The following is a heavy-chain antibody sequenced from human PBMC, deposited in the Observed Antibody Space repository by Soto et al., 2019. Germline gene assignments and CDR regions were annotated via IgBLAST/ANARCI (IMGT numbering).Heavy chain of an antibody. CDR2: IYYSGST. CDR3: ARFAYDFWSGYSDY. V-gene: IGHV4-39*01. CDR1: GGSIISSSYY. Sequence: SETLSLTCTVSGGSIISSSYYWGWIRQPPGKGLEWIGSIYYSGSTYYNPSLKSRVTISVDTSKNQFSLKLSSVTAADTAVYYCARFAYDFWSGYSDYWGQGTLVTVSS. D-gene: IGHD3-3*01. J-gene: IGHJ4*02.